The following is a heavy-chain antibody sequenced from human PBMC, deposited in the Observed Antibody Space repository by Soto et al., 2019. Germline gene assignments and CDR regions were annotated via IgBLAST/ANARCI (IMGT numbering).Heavy chain of an antibody. CDR1: GGSFSGYY. CDR3: ARGKGRHGSPLNYYGSGSYYSY. Sequence: SETLSLTCAVYGGSFSGYYWSWIRQPPGKGLEWIGEINHSGSTNYNPSLKSRVTISVDTSKNQFSLKLSSVTAADTAVYYCARGKGRHGSPLNYYGSGSYYSYWGQGTLVTVSS. J-gene: IGHJ4*02. V-gene: IGHV4-34*01. CDR2: INHSGST. D-gene: IGHD3-10*01.